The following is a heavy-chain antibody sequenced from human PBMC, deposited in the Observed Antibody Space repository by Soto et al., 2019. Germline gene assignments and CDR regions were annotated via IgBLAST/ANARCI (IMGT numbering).Heavy chain of an antibody. CDR1: GYTFTSYD. J-gene: IGHJ4*02. V-gene: IGHV1-8*01. CDR3: ARIGSSYSSSWPYYFDY. CDR2: MNPNSGNT. Sequence: ASVKVSCKASGYTFTSYDINWVRQATGQGLEWMGWMNPNSGNTGYAQKFQGRVTMTRNTSISTAYMELSSLRSEDTAVYYCARIGSSYSSSWPYYFDYWGQGTLVTVSS. D-gene: IGHD6-13*01.